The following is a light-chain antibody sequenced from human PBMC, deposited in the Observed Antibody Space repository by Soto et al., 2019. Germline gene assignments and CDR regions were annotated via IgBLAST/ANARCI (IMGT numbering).Light chain of an antibody. V-gene: IGKV1-39*01. CDR3: QQSYSTPRT. CDR2: AAS. CDR1: QGIRND. Sequence: DIQMTRPPSSLSXAAGDSVTITRRASQGIRNDLGWYQQKPGQAPKLLIYAASSLQSGVPSRFSGSGSGTDFTLTISSLEPEDFATYYCQQSYSTPRTFGQGTKVDIK. J-gene: IGKJ1*01.